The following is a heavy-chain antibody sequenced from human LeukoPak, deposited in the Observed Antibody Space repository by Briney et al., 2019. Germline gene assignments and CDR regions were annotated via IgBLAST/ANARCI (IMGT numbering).Heavy chain of an antibody. Sequence: SETLSLTCTVSDASIISGNSYWSWVRQPPGAGLEWLAYIYYTGSTNYNPSLKTRLTISVDTSKNQFSLRLNSVTAADTAVYYCARFSQYYDSPTHYLDYWGQGILVTVSS. D-gene: IGHD3-16*01. CDR2: IYYTGST. CDR1: DASIISGNSY. V-gene: IGHV4-61*01. CDR3: ARFSQYYDSPTHYLDY. J-gene: IGHJ4*02.